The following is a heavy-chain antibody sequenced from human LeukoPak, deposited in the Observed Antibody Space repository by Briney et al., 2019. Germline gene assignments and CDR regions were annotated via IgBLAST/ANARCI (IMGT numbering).Heavy chain of an antibody. D-gene: IGHD1-26*01. V-gene: IGHV4-4*07. J-gene: IGHJ3*01. CDR1: GASISSYY. CDR3: ARYLVDLDAFDV. CDR2: FHITGNT. Sequence: PSETLSLTCTVSGASISSYYWSWIRQPAGKGLEWLGRFHITGNTNYNPSLESRVTMSADTSKNQISLKLTSVTAADTAVYYCARYLVDLDAFDVWGQGTMVTVSS.